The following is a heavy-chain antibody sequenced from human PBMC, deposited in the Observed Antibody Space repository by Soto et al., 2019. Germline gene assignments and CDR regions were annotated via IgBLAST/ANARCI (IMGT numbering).Heavy chain of an antibody. D-gene: IGHD3-3*01. CDR3: ARDGGGYDFWCGYQTCYMDV. V-gene: IGHV3-21*01. CDR2: ISSSSSYI. Sequence: EVQLVESGGGLVKPGGSLRLSCAASGFTFSSYSMNWVRQAPGKGLEWVSSISSSSSYIYYADSVKGRFTISRDNAKNSLYLQMHSLRAEDTAVYYCARDGGGYDFWCGYQTCYMDVWGKGTTVTVSS. J-gene: IGHJ6*03. CDR1: GFTFSSYS.